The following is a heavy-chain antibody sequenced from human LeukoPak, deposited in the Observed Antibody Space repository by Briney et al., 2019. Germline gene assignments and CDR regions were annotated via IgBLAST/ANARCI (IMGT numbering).Heavy chain of an antibody. V-gene: IGHV1-69*04. CDR1: GGTFSSYT. CDR2: IIPILGIA. D-gene: IGHD3-10*01. J-gene: IGHJ6*02. CDR3: ARDPYYYGSASFPYYYYYGMDV. Sequence: SVKVSCKASGGTFSSYTISWVRQAPGQGLEWMGRIIPILGIANYAQKFQGRVTITADKSTSTAYMELSSLRSEDTAVYYCARDPYYYGSASFPYYYYYGMDVWGQGTTVTVSS.